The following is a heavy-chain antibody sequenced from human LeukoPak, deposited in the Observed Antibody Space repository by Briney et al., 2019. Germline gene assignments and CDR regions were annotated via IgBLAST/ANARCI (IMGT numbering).Heavy chain of an antibody. D-gene: IGHD1-20*01. CDR3: ARESYNWNDGWFDP. V-gene: IGHV4-59*01. J-gene: IGHJ5*02. Sequence: SETLSLTCTVSGGSISSYYWSWIRQPPGKGLEWIGYIYYSGSTNYNPSPKSRVTISVDTSKNQFSLKLSSVTAADTAVYYCARESYNWNDGWFDPWGQGTLVTVSS. CDR2: IYYSGST. CDR1: GGSISSYY.